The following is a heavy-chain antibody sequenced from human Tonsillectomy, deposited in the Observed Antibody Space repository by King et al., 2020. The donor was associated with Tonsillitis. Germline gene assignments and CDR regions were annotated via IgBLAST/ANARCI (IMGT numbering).Heavy chain of an antibody. D-gene: IGHD3-22*01. CDR1: GFTFSSYA. V-gene: IGHV3-30-3*01. CDR3: AIQHYYDSSGYYGPPLFDY. J-gene: IGHJ4*02. CDR2: ISYDGSTK. Sequence: VQLVESGGGVVQPGRPLRLSCAASGFTFSSYAMHWVRQAPGKGLQWVAVISYDGSTKYYADSVKGRFTISRDNSKNTQYLQMNSLRAEDTAVYYCAIQHYYDSSGYYGPPLFDYWGQGTLVTVSS.